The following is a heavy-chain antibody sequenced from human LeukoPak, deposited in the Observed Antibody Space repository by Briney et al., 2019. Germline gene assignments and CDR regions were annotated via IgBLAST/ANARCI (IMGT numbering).Heavy chain of an antibody. CDR3: ARGDDFWSGPTPFDY. Sequence: GASVKVSCKASGYTFTGYYMHWVRRAPGQGLEWMGWINPNSGGTNYAQKFQGRVTMTRDTSISTAYMELSRLRSDDTAVYYCARGDDFWSGPTPFDYWGQGTLVTVSS. J-gene: IGHJ4*02. CDR2: INPNSGGT. D-gene: IGHD3-3*01. CDR1: GYTFTGYY. V-gene: IGHV1-2*02.